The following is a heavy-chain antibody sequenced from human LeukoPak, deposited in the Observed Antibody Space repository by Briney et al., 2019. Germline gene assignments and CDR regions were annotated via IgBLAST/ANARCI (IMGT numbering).Heavy chain of an antibody. CDR1: GGSISSYY. CDR3: ARFLGYCSGGSCYDYFDY. J-gene: IGHJ4*02. Sequence: SETLSLTCTVSGGSISSYYWSWIRQPAGKGLEWIGRIYTSGSTNYNPSLKSRVTMSVDTSKNQFSLKLSSVTAADTAVYYCARFLGYCSGGSCYDYFDYWGQGTLVTVSS. D-gene: IGHD2-15*01. V-gene: IGHV4-4*07. CDR2: IYTSGST.